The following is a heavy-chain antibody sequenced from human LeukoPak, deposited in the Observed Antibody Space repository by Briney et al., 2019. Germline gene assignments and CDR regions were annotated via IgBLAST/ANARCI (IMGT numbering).Heavy chain of an antibody. CDR1: GFTFSNYW. CDR3: ARSAYLVNTGFYYDY. D-gene: IGHD2-8*02. J-gene: IGHJ4*02. V-gene: IGHV3-74*01. CDR2: INPDGSST. Sequence: PGGSLRLSCVASGFTFSNYWMHWVRQVPGEGLVWVSRINPDGSSTNYADSVKGRFTISRDNAKNTLDLQMNSLRAEDTAVYYCARSAYLVNTGFYYDYRGQGTLVTVSS.